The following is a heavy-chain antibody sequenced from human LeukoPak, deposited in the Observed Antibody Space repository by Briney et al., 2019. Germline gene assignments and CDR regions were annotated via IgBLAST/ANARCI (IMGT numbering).Heavy chain of an antibody. J-gene: IGHJ4*02. V-gene: IGHV4-59*07. Sequence: PSDTLSLTCTVSGGSISSYYWNWIRQPPGKGLEWLGYIYYSGSTNYNPSLKSRVTISVDTSKNQFSLKLNSMTAADTAMYYCARVGFHSSGYYFLGNENWGQGTLVTVSS. D-gene: IGHD3-22*01. CDR1: GGSISSYY. CDR2: IYYSGST. CDR3: ARVGFHSSGYYFLGNEN.